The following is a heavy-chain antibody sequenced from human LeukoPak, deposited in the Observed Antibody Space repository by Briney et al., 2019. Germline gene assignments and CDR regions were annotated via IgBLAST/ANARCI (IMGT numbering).Heavy chain of an antibody. D-gene: IGHD5-12*01. V-gene: IGHV1-2*02. CDR3: ARDYSGYDYFPDYYYGMDV. Sequence: GASVKVSCKASGYTFTGYYMHWVRQAPGQGLEWMGWINPNSGGTNYAQKFRGRVTMTRDTSISTAYMELSRLRSDDTAVYYCARDYSGYDYFPDYYYGMDVWGQGTTVTVSS. J-gene: IGHJ6*02. CDR2: INPNSGGT. CDR1: GYTFTGYY.